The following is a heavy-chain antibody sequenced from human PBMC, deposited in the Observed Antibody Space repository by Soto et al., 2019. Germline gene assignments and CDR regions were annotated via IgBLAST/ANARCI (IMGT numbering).Heavy chain of an antibody. CDR2: IYPGDLDT. Sequence: XESRKISRKCFGYSFSRYGIVFVRQIPGQGLEWVGIIYPGDLDTRYSPSFQGQVTISADKSISTAYLQWSSLKASDTAMYYCARHRGSSSWYSRWFDPWGQGTLVTVSS. D-gene: IGHD6-13*01. V-gene: IGHV5-51*01. CDR1: GYSFSRYG. J-gene: IGHJ5*02. CDR3: ARHRGSSSWYSRWFDP.